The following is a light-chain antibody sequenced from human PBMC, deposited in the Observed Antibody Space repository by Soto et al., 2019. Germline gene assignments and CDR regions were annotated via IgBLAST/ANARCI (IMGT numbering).Light chain of an antibody. CDR1: QRITTY. CDR3: QQYGSSPRT. CDR2: GAS. V-gene: IGKV3-20*01. J-gene: IGKJ1*01. Sequence: EIVLTQSPATLSLSPGEIANLSFRASQRITTYLAWYQQKPGQAPRLLIYGASSRATGIPDRFSGSGSGTDFTLTISRLEPEDFAVYYCQQYGSSPRTFGQGTKVDIK.